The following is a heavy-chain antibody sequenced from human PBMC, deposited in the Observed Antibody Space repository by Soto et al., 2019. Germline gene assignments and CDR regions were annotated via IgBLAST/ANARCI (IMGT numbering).Heavy chain of an antibody. CDR3: ATIRVARRGAIYYYHGMGV. CDR2: IYPGDSDT. J-gene: IGHJ6*02. D-gene: IGHD3-10*01. V-gene: IGHV5-51*03. CDR1: GDSFTSYW. Sequence: EVQLVQSGAEVKKPGESLKISCKASGDSFTSYWVGWVRQMPGKGLEWMGIIYPGDSDTRYSPSFQGQVTISVDKSISTAYLQWSSLKASDSAIYYCATIRVARRGAIYYYHGMGVWGQGTTVTVSS.